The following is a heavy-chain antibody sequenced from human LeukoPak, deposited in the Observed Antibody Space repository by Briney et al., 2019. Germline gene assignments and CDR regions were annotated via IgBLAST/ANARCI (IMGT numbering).Heavy chain of an antibody. D-gene: IGHD3-9*01. V-gene: IGHV3-23*01. CDR3: AKFGGQILRYFDWLVPTDYFDY. J-gene: IGHJ4*02. Sequence: GGSLRLSCAASGFTFSSYAMSWVRQAPGKGLEWVSAISGSGGSTYYADSVKGRFTISRDNSKNTLYLQMNSLRAEDTAVYYCAKFGGQILRYFDWLVPTDYFDYWGQGTLVTVSS. CDR2: ISGSGGST. CDR1: GFTFSSYA.